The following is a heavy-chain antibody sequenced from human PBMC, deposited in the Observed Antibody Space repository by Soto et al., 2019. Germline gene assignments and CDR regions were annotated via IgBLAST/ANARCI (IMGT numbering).Heavy chain of an antibody. V-gene: IGHV3-48*02. CDR3: LCPGHMDV. CDR1: GFTFSTYA. J-gene: IGHJ6*02. Sequence: VQLVESGGGLVQPGGSLRLSCAASGFTFSTYAMNWVRQAPGKRLQWVSYISSSGTTIYYADSVKGRFTISRDNAKNSLYLQMNSLRDEDTALYYCLCPGHMDVWGQGTTVTVSS. CDR2: ISSSGTTI.